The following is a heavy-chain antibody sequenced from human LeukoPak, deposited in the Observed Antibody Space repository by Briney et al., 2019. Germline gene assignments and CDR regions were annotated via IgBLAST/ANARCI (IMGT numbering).Heavy chain of an antibody. D-gene: IGHD5/OR15-5a*01. V-gene: IGHV3-23*01. J-gene: IGHJ4*02. CDR3: AKGKDVYRPRWSKFDY. Sequence: GGSLRLSCAASGFTFSSYAMSWVRQAPGKGLEWVSAISGSGGSTYYADSVKDRFTISRDKSKNTLYLQIHSLRAAEPAVYYCAKGKDVYRPRWSKFDYWGQGTLVTVSS. CDR2: ISGSGGST. CDR1: GFTFSSYA.